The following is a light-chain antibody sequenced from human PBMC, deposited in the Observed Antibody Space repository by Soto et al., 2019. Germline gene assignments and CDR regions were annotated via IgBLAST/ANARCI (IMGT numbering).Light chain of an antibody. CDR2: AAS. J-gene: IGKJ1*01. V-gene: IGKV1-39*01. Sequence: DLQMTQSPSSLSASVGDRVTITCRASRSISNYLNWYQQKSVKAPRLLIYAASSIQPGVPSRFSGTGTGREFTLTITSLQPEDSATYYCQQSYSVPRFGHGTRVDLK. CDR3: QQSYSVPR. CDR1: RSISNY.